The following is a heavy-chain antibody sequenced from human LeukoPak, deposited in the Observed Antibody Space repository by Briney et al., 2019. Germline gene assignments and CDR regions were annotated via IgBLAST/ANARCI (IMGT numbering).Heavy chain of an antibody. CDR2: IKSKIVGGTV. D-gene: IGHD4-23*01. CDR1: GFNFNDAW. Sequence: GGSLRLSCAASGFNFNDAWMSWVRQSPGKGLEWVGRIKSKIVGGTVDYAAPVKGRLIISRDDSEDTLYLQMDSLKTEDTAVYYCATERDYGGKSLVGSWGQGALVTVSS. V-gene: IGHV3-15*01. J-gene: IGHJ5*02. CDR3: ATERDYGGKSLVGS.